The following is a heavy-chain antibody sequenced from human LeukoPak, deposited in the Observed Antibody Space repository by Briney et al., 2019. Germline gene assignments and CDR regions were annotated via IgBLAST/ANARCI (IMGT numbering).Heavy chain of an antibody. D-gene: IGHD3-10*01. CDR3: AKDLWFGEYTYYFDY. CDR1: GFTFDTYS. Sequence: SGGSLRLSCAASGFTFDTYSMNWVRQAPGKRLEWVSYISGDTSTKYYADSVKGRFTISRDNSKNTLYLQMNSLRAEDTAVYYCAKDLWFGEYTYYFDYWGQGTLVTVSS. J-gene: IGHJ4*02. V-gene: IGHV3-48*01. CDR2: ISGDTSTK.